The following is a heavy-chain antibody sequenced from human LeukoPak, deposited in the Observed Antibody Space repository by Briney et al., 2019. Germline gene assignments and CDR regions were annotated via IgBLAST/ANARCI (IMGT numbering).Heavy chain of an antibody. D-gene: IGHD2-2*01. J-gene: IGHJ4*02. V-gene: IGHV3-11*01. CDR1: GFTFSDYY. CDR2: ISSSGGTI. CDR3: ASHCSSTCERGDY. Sequence: GGSLRLSCAASGFTFSDYYMSWIRQAPGKGLEWVSYISSSGGTIYYADSVKGRFTISRDNAKNSLYLQMNSLRAEDTAVYYCASHCSSTCERGDYWGQGTLVTVSS.